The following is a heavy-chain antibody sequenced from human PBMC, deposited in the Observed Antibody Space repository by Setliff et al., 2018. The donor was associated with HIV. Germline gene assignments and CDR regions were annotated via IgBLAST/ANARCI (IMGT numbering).Heavy chain of an antibody. CDR3: AKEITMVRGVINWYFDL. D-gene: IGHD3-10*01. J-gene: IGHJ2*01. Sequence: GGSLRLSCAASGFTFSNYAMGWVRQAQGKGLEWVSAISGDGGRTYFAESLKGRLGTFRDNSKNTMDLEMSRLRVEDTAVYYCAKEITMVRGVINWYFDLWGRGTLVTVSS. CDR1: GFTFSNYA. V-gene: IGHV3-23*01. CDR2: ISGDGGRT.